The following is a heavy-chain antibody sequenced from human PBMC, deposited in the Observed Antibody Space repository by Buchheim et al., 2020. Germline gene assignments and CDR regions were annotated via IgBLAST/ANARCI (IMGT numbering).Heavy chain of an antibody. CDR3: ARGGKTYYYDSSGYWGMDV. D-gene: IGHD3-22*01. CDR2: IIPIFGTA. J-gene: IGHJ6*02. V-gene: IGHV1-69*01. CDR1: GGTFSSYA. Sequence: QVQLVQSGAEVKKPGSSVKVSCKASGGTFSSYAISWVRQAPGQGLEWMGGIIPIFGTANYAQKFQGRVTITADESTSPAYMGLSSLRSEDTAVYYCARGGKTYYYDSSGYWGMDVWGQGTT.